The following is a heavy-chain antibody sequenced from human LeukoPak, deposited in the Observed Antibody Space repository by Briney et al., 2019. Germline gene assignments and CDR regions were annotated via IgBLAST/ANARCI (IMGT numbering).Heavy chain of an antibody. CDR1: GFTFSSFA. CDR3: ARDSLAMKTFDI. D-gene: IGHD2-2*01. CDR2: ISYDGSNK. J-gene: IGHJ3*02. V-gene: IGHV3-30*01. Sequence: QPGGSLRVSWAASGFTFSSFAMHWVRQAPGKGLEGVAVISYDGSNKYYADSVKSRFTISRDNAKNTLHLQMNSLRAEDTALYDCARDSLAMKTFDIWGQGTMVTVSS.